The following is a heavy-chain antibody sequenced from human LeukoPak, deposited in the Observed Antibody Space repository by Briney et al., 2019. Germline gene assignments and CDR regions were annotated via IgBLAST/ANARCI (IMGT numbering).Heavy chain of an antibody. V-gene: IGHV3-30*18. CDR1: GFTFSSYA. D-gene: IGHD3-16*02. J-gene: IGHJ4*02. CDR3: AKGTLRYADY. CDR2: ISYDGSNK. Sequence: GGSLRLSCAASGFTFSSYAMSWVRQAPGKGLEWVAVISYDGSNKYYADSVKGRFTISRDNSKNTLYLQMNSLRAADTAVYYCAKGTLRYADYWGQGTLVTVSS.